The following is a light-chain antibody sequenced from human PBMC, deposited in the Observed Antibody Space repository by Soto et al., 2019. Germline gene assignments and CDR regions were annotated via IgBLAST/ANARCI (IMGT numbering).Light chain of an antibody. Sequence: EIVLTQSPATLSLSPGERATLSCGASQSVSSSYLAWYQQKPGLAPRLLIYDASSRATSIPDRFSGSGSGTDFTLTISRLEPEDFAVYYCQQYGSSGFTFGPGTKVDIK. J-gene: IGKJ3*01. CDR2: DAS. V-gene: IGKV3D-20*01. CDR1: QSVSSSY. CDR3: QQYGSSGFT.